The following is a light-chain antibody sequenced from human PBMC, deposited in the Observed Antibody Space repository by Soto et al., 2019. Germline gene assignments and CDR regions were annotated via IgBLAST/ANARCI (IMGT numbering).Light chain of an antibody. CDR2: DAS. J-gene: IGKJ1*01. V-gene: IGKV3-15*01. Sequence: IEVTQSPSTLSVSPGERATRSCRASQSISNNLAWYQQKPGQSPRLLIYDASSGATGIPARFSGSGSGTEFTLTISSLQSEDFAVYYCQQYKSWPRTFGQGTKVDIK. CDR3: QQYKSWPRT. CDR1: QSISNN.